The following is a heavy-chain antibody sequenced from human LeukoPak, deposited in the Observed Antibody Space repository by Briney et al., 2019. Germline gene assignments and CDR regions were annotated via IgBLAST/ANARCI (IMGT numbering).Heavy chain of an antibody. Sequence: GGSLRLPCVTSGFTFTTYAMIWVRQLPGKGLEWVSAISGSGGNTYYAESVKGRFTISRDNSKNTLYLQMNSLRAEDTAVYYCAKDRGYWGQGTLVTVSS. J-gene: IGHJ4*02. V-gene: IGHV3-23*01. CDR3: AKDRGY. CDR2: ISGSGGNT. CDR1: GFTFTTYA.